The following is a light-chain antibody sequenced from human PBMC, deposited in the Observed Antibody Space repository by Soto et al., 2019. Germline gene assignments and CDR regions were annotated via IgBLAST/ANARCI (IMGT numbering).Light chain of an antibody. CDR2: KVS. Sequence: DVVMTQSPLSLPVTLGQPASISCRSSQSLVYSDGHTYLNWFQQRPGQSPRRLIYKVSNRDSGVPDRFSGSGSGTDFTLKISRVEAEYVGVYYCIQGTHWPPNTFGQGTKLEI. CDR3: IQGTHWPPNT. CDR1: QSLVYSDGHTY. V-gene: IGKV2-30*01. J-gene: IGKJ2*01.